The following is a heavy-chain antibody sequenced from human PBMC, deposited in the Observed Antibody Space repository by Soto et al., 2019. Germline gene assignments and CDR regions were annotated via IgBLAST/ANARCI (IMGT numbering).Heavy chain of an antibody. D-gene: IGHD1-26*01. Sequence: EVQLVESGGGLVQPSRSLRLSCAASGFTFDDYAMHWVRQAPGKGLEWVSGISWNSGKIGYADSVKGRFTISRDNANNSLYLQMNSLRPEDTAFYYCAKEIVGAINYWGQGTLVTVSS. V-gene: IGHV3-9*01. CDR2: ISWNSGKI. CDR1: GFTFDDYA. CDR3: AKEIVGAINY. J-gene: IGHJ4*02.